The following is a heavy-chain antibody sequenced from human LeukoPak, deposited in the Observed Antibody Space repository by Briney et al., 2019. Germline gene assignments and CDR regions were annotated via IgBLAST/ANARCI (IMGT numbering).Heavy chain of an antibody. CDR2: IYHSGST. CDR1: GFSITTGYY. D-gene: IGHD5-12*01. CDR3: ASGSRGIYDAFDI. Sequence: SETLSLTCSVSGFSITTGYYWSWIRQPPGKGLEWIGYIYHSGSTYYNPSLKSRVTISVDRSKNQFSLKLSSVTAADTAVYYCASGSRGIYDAFDIWGQGTMVTVSS. V-gene: IGHV4-38-2*02. J-gene: IGHJ3*02.